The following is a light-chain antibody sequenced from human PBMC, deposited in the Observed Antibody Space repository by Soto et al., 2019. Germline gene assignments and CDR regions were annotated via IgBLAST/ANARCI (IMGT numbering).Light chain of an antibody. V-gene: IGKV3-20*01. CDR1: QSVSSSY. CDR3: QQYGSSPPTYT. J-gene: IGKJ2*01. CDR2: GAY. Sequence: EIVLTQSPGTLSLSPGERATLSCRASQSVSSSYLAWYQQKPGQAPRLLIYGAYSRATGIPDRFSGSGSGTDFTLTSSRLEPEDFAVYYWQQYGSSPPTYTFGQGTKLEIK.